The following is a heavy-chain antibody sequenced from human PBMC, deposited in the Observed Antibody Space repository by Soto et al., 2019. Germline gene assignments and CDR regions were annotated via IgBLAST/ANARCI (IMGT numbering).Heavy chain of an antibody. CDR2: IYSGGST. V-gene: IGHV3-53*01. Sequence: GGSLRLSCAASGFTVSSNYMSWVRQAPGKGLEWVSVIYSGGSTYYADSVKGRFTISRDNSKNTLYLQMNSLRAEDTAVYYCARYCSGGSCYQTAVIYYYYGMDVWGQGTTVTVSS. CDR1: GFTVSSNY. D-gene: IGHD2-15*01. J-gene: IGHJ6*02. CDR3: ARYCSGGSCYQTAVIYYYYGMDV.